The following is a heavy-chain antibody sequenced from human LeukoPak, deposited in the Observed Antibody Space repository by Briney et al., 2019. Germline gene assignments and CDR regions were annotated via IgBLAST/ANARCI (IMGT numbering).Heavy chain of an antibody. CDR2: ISSSGSTI. CDR1: GFTFSSYE. V-gene: IGHV3-48*03. CDR3: ARDLRMGGYYAPNGY. J-gene: IGHJ4*02. D-gene: IGHD2-15*01. Sequence: GGSLRLSCAASGFTFSSYEMNWVRQAPGKGLEWVSYISSSGSTIYYADSVKGRFTISRDNAKNSLYLQMNSLRAEDTSVYYCARDLRMGGYYAPNGYWGQGTLVTVSS.